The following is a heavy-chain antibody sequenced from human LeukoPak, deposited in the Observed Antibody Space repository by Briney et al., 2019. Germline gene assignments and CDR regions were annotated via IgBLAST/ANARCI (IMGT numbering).Heavy chain of an antibody. CDR2: ISSSSSYI. CDR1: GFTFSSYS. CDR3: ARGDGSGSYYNQHPYYFDY. J-gene: IGHJ4*02. Sequence: PGGSLRLSCAASGFTFSSYSMNWVRQAPGEGLEWVSSISSSSSYIYYADSVKGRFTISRDNAKNSLYLQMNSLRAEDTAVYYCARGDGSGSYYNQHPYYFDYWGQGTLVTVSS. V-gene: IGHV3-21*01. D-gene: IGHD3-10*01.